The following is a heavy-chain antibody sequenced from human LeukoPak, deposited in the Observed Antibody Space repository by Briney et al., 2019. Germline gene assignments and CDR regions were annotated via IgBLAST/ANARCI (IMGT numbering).Heavy chain of an antibody. Sequence: SETLSLTCTVSGGSISSYYWSWIRQPPGKGLEWIGYIYYIGSTNYNPSLKSRVTISVDTSKNHVSLNLTSVTAADAAVYYCARSLGGSYDYWGQGTLVTVSS. J-gene: IGHJ4*02. CDR1: GGSISSYY. V-gene: IGHV4-59*01. D-gene: IGHD1-26*01. CDR3: ARSLGGSYDY. CDR2: IYYIGST.